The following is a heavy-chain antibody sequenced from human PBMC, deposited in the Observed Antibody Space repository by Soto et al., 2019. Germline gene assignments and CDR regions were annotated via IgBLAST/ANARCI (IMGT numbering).Heavy chain of an antibody. D-gene: IGHD3-16*01. V-gene: IGHV6-1*01. CDR1: GDSVSSNSAA. CDR3: AREVSTIGGYYYYGMDV. Sequence: SQTLSLTCAISGDSVSSNSAAWNWIRQSPSRGLEWLGRTYYRSKWYNDYAVSVKSRITINPDTSKNQFSLQLNSVTPEDTAVYYCAREVSTIGGYYYYGMDVWGQGTTVTVSS. J-gene: IGHJ6*02. CDR2: TYYRSKWYN.